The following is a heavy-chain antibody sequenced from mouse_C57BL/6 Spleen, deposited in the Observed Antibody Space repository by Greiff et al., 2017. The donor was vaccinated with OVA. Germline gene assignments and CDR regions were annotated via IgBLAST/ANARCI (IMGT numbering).Heavy chain of an antibody. CDR1: GYTFTDYY. D-gene: IGHD2-5*01. V-gene: IGHV1-26*01. J-gene: IGHJ4*01. CDR2: INPNNGGT. CDR3: ARDSNYLDY. Sequence: EVQLQQSGPELVKPGASVKISCKASGYTFTDYYMNWVKQSHGKSLEWIGDINPNNGGTSYNQKFKGKATLTVDKSSSTAYMELRSLTSEDSAVYYCARDSNYLDYWGQGTSVTVSS.